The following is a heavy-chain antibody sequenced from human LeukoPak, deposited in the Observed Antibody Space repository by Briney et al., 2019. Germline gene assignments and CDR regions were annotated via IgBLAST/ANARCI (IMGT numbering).Heavy chain of an antibody. CDR3: ARASSNVVFGNWFDP. Sequence: SETLSLTCTVSSGSLGSSSNYWGWIRQAPGKGLEWIGNVYYSGSTFYNPSLKSRVTISVDTSKNQFSLKLRSVTAPDTAIYYCARASSNVVFGNWFDPWGQGTLVTVSS. J-gene: IGHJ5*02. CDR1: SGSLGSSSNY. CDR2: VYYSGST. V-gene: IGHV4-39*01. D-gene: IGHD2-8*01.